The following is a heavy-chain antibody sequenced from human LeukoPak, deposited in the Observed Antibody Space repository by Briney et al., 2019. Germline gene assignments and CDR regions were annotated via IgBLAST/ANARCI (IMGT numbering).Heavy chain of an antibody. V-gene: IGHV4-39*01. D-gene: IGHD4-17*01. CDR3: ARINYGDYAEGAFDI. CDR1: GGSITSSDYY. CDR2: VYYSGNT. J-gene: IGHJ3*02. Sequence: SETLSLTCTVSGGSITSSDYYWGWIRQPPGKGLEWIGSVYYSGNTYNNPSLESRVTISVDTSKNQFSLKLSSVTAADTAVYYCARINYGDYAEGAFDIWGQGTLVTVSS.